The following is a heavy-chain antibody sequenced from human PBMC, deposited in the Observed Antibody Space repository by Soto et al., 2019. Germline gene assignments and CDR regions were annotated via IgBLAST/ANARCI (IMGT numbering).Heavy chain of an antibody. V-gene: IGHV1-58*01. CDR1: GFTFTSSA. CDR2: IGVGSGNR. D-gene: IGHD1-1*01. CDR3: VRNLGNNPPDF. J-gene: IGHJ4*02. Sequence: GASVKVSCKASGFTFTSSAVQWVRQARGQRLEWIGWIGVGSGNRHYAQKFQERVTITRDMSTNTAYMELSSLRSEDTATYYCVRNLGNNPPDFWGQGALVTVSS.